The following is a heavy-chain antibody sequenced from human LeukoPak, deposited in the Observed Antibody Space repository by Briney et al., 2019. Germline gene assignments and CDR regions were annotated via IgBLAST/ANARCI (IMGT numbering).Heavy chain of an antibody. V-gene: IGHV3-23*01. Sequence: GGSLRLSCAASGFSFSSYALTWVRQAPGKGLEWVSALSGSGGSTYYADSVKGRFTIFRDNSKNTLYLQMNSLRAEDTAIYYCAKERDYGPADYWGQGTLVTVSS. CDR1: GFSFSSYA. CDR3: AKERDYGPADY. CDR2: LSGSGGST. D-gene: IGHD4/OR15-4a*01. J-gene: IGHJ4*02.